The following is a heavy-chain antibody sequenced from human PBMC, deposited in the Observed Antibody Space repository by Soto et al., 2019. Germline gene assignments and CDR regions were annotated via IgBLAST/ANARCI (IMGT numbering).Heavy chain of an antibody. D-gene: IGHD3-9*01. J-gene: IGHJ4*02. V-gene: IGHV3-48*03. Sequence: GXLRLSGTASGCTFGNSDLNWVRQAPGKGLEWVSHISRSGSIKYYSDSVKGRFTISRDNVKNSLYLQMNSLRVEDTAVYYCASDRYDILTGYYFYFDHWGQGTQVTVSS. CDR1: GCTFGNSD. CDR3: ASDRYDILTGYYFYFDH. CDR2: ISRSGSIK.